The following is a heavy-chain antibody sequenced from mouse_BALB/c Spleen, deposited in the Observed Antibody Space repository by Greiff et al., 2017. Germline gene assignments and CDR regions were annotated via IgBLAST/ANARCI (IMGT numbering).Heavy chain of an antibody. J-gene: IGHJ2*01. CDR3: ARNPEGLRRTGYYFDY. Sequence: QVQLQQSGPGLVQPSQSLSITCTVSGFSLTSYGVHWVRQSPGKGLEWLGVIWSGGSTDYNAAFISRLSISKDNSKSQVFFKMNSLQADDTAIYYCARNPEGLRRTGYYFDYWGQGTTLTVSS. D-gene: IGHD2-4*01. V-gene: IGHV2-4-1*01. CDR2: IWSGGST. CDR1: GFSLTSYG.